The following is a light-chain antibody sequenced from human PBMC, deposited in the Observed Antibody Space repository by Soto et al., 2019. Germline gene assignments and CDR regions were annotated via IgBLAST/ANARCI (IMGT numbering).Light chain of an antibody. V-gene: IGKV1-27*01. J-gene: IGKJ3*01. CDR1: QGISTY. CDR3: QKYNTAPFT. CDR2: AAS. Sequence: DIQMTQSPSSLSVSVGARVTITCRASQGISTYLSWYQQKPGKVPKLLIYAASTLQSGVPYRFSGSESGTDFTLTISSLQPEDVATYYRQKYNTAPFTFGPGPKVDIQ.